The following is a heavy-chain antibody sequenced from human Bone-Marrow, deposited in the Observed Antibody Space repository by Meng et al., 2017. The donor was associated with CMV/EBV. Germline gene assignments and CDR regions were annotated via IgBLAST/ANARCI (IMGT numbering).Heavy chain of an antibody. V-gene: IGHV3-23*01. CDR3: AKTRNGYGGEDY. CDR1: GFAFTSYA. CDR2: ISDSGASP. D-gene: IGHD5-12*01. J-gene: IGHJ4*02. Sequence: SCAASGFAFTSYAMSWVRQAPGKGLEWISIISDSGASPYYADSVKGRFIISRDNSNNTVHLQMKSLRAGDTAVYYCAKTRNGYGGEDYWGQGTLVTVSS.